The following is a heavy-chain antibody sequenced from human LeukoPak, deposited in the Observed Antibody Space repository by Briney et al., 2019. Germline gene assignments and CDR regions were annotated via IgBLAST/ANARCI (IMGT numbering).Heavy chain of an antibody. Sequence: SETLSLTCAVYGVSFSSYYWSWIRQPPGKGLQWIGEINHSGGTNYNPSLKSRAIISIDTSKNQFSLKVTSVTAADTAVYYCARGRYYGSGSHWYFDLWGRDTLVTVSS. CDR2: INHSGGT. V-gene: IGHV4-34*01. D-gene: IGHD3-10*01. CDR3: ARGRYYGSGSHWYFDL. CDR1: GVSFSSYY. J-gene: IGHJ2*01.